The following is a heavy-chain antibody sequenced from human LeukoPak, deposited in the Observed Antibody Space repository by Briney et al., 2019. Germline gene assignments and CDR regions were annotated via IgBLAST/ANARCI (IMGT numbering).Heavy chain of an antibody. D-gene: IGHD2-15*01. CDR2: IYYTGST. Sequence: LSLTCTVSPGSISSADYYWSWIRQPPGKALEWIGYIYYTGSTYYNPSLKSRVTISVDTSKNQLSLRLTSVTAADTAVYYCARHVAPRVVDFDYWGQGTLVTVSS. J-gene: IGHJ4*02. V-gene: IGHV4-30-4*01. CDR3: ARHVAPRVVDFDY. CDR1: PGSISSADYY.